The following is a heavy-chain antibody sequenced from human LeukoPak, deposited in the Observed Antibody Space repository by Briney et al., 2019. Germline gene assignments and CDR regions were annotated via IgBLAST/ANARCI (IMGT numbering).Heavy chain of an antibody. CDR3: AKDQVGTAGRYYYYYMDV. Sequence: GGSLRLSCAGSGFSFSSYGMHWVRQAPGKGLEWMAFIRSDGSNKYYADSVKGRFTISRDNSKNTLYLQMNSLRAEDTAVYYCAKDQVGTAGRYYYYYMDVWGKGTTVTISS. D-gene: IGHD2-21*02. J-gene: IGHJ6*03. V-gene: IGHV3-30*02. CDR1: GFSFSSYG. CDR2: IRSDGSNK.